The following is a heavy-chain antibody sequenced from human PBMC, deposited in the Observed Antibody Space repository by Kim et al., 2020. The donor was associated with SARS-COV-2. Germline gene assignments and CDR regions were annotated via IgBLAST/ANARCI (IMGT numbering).Heavy chain of an antibody. CDR2: ISAYNGNT. D-gene: IGHD6-13*01. CDR3: ARGDRLIAAAGRVDLDY. CDR1: GYTFTSYG. V-gene: IGHV1-18*04. Sequence: ASVKVSCKASGYTFTSYGISWVRQAPGQGLEWMGWISAYNGNTNYAQKLQGRVTMTTDTSTSTAYMELRSLRSDDTAVYYCARGDRLIAAAGRVDLDYWGQGTLVTVSS. J-gene: IGHJ4*02.